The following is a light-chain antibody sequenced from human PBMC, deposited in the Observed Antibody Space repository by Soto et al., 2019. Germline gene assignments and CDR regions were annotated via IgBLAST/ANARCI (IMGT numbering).Light chain of an antibody. V-gene: IGLV1-36*01. CDR1: SSNIGNNV. Sequence: QSALTQPPSVSEAPRQRVTISCSGSSSNIGNNVVNWYQQLPGKAPKLLVYYDDLLPSGVSDRFSGSKSGTSASLAISGLQSEDEADYYCSTWDDSLNVWVFGGGTKLTVL. J-gene: IGLJ3*02. CDR3: STWDDSLNVWV. CDR2: YDD.